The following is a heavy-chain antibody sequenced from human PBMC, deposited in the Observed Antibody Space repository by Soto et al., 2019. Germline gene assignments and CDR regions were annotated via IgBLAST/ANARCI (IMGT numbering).Heavy chain of an antibody. CDR2: IYPGDSDT. D-gene: IGHD3-9*01. V-gene: IGHV5-51*01. CDR3: ARGYYNLLTGYYIDY. J-gene: IGHJ4*02. CDR1: GYSFTSYW. Sequence: GESLKISCKGSGYSFTSYWIGWVRQMPGKGLEWMGIIYPGDSDTRYSPSFQGQVTISADKSISTAYLQWSSLKASDTAMYYCARGYYNLLTGYYIDYWGRGTLVTVSS.